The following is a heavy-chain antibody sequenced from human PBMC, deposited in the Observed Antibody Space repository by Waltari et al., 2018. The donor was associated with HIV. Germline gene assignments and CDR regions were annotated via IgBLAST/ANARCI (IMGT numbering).Heavy chain of an antibody. CDR1: GFTFGEFG. Sequence: SLRLSCAVSGFTFGEFGMHWVRQVPGKGLEWVSGIDWNSRNIEYADSVKGRFIISRDNAKRSLYLDMTSLKSEDTAFYFCAKATERWLQPKFFDFWGQGTLVTVSS. V-gene: IGHV3-9*01. D-gene: IGHD5-18*01. J-gene: IGHJ4*02. CDR3: AKATERWLQPKFFDF. CDR2: IDWNSRNI.